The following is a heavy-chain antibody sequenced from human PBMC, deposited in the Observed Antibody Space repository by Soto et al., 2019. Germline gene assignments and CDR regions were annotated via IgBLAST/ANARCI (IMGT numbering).Heavy chain of an antibody. V-gene: IGHV3-30*18. J-gene: IGHJ4*02. CDR3: AKDQASGQGSFDS. CDR2: ISYDGSNQ. Sequence: VGSLRLSCAASGFTFNIYGMHWVRQAPDKGLEWVALISYDGSNQYYADSVKGRFTISRDNSKNTLFLQMNSLRADDTAVYYCAKDQASGQGSFDSWGQGTLVTVSS. CDR1: GFTFNIYG.